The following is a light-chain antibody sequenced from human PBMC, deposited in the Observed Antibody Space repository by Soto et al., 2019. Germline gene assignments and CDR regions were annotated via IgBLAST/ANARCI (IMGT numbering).Light chain of an antibody. CDR2: DAS. Sequence: EIVLTQSPATLSLSPGERATLSCRASQSVDSYLAWYQQKVGQAPRLLIYDASNRATGIPARFSGSGSGTDFTLTISRLEPEDFAVYYCQYRSNWPPTFGQGTKVDIK. J-gene: IGKJ1*01. CDR1: QSVDSY. CDR3: QYRSNWPPT. V-gene: IGKV3-11*01.